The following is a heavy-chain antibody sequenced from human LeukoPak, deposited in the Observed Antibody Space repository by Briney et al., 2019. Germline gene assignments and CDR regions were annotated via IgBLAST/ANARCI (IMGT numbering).Heavy chain of an antibody. D-gene: IGHD3-10*01. Sequence: GESLKISCKGSGNRFTRSWIGWVRQMPGKGLEWMGSIYPDDSDTNYSPSFQGQVAMSVDKSIGTAYLQWSSLKASDTAMYFCATIISHYFTSGSYHKADAPFFADWGQGTLVTVSS. CDR1: GNRFTRSW. CDR3: ATIISHYFTSGSYHKADAPFFAD. CDR2: IYPDDSDT. J-gene: IGHJ4*02. V-gene: IGHV5-51*01.